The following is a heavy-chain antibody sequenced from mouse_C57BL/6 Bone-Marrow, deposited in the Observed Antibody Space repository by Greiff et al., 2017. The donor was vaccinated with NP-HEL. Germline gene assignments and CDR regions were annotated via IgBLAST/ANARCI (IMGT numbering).Heavy chain of an antibody. V-gene: IGHV1-15*01. CDR3: TRARDGYYVGYAMDY. J-gene: IGHJ4*01. D-gene: IGHD2-3*01. Sequence: VQLQQSGAELVRPGASVTLSCKASGYTFTDYEMHWVKQTPVHGLEWIGAIDPETGGPAYNQKFKGQALLTADKSSSTAYMELRSLTSEDSAVYYCTRARDGYYVGYAMDYWGQGTSVTVSS. CDR1: GYTFTDYE. CDR2: IDPETGGP.